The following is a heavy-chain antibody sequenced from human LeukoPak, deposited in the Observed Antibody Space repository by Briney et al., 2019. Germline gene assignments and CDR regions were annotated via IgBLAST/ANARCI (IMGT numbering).Heavy chain of an antibody. V-gene: IGHV1-46*01. Sequence: ASVKVSCKASGYTFTGYYMHWVRQAPGQGLEWMGIINLSGGSTRYAQQIQVRVTMTRDTSTSTVYMDLSSLRSEDTAVYYCARESDIAVAGTGFDYWGQGTLVTVSS. CDR2: INLSGGST. CDR1: GYTFTGYY. CDR3: ARESDIAVAGTGFDY. J-gene: IGHJ4*02. D-gene: IGHD6-19*01.